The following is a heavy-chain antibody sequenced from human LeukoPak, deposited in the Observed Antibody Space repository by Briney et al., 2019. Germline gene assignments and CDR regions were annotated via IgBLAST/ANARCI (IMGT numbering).Heavy chain of an antibody. CDR2: ISSISSYI. Sequence: PGGSLRLSCAASGFTFSSYSMNWVRQSPGKGLEWVSSISSISSYIYYADSVKGRFTISRDNAKNSLYLQMNSLRAEDTAVYYCARDALGITIFGVVIGDFDYWGQGTLVTVSS. CDR3: ARDALGITIFGVVIGDFDY. V-gene: IGHV3-21*01. J-gene: IGHJ4*02. D-gene: IGHD3-3*01. CDR1: GFTFSSYS.